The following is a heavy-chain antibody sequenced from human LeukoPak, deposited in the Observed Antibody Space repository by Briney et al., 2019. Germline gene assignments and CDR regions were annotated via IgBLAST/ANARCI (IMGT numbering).Heavy chain of an antibody. CDR2: IYYSGST. Sequence: SSETLSLTCTVSRGSISSYYWSWIRQPAGKGLEWIGSIYYSGSTYYNPSLKSRVTISVDTSKNQFSLKLSSVTAADTAVYYCARTLGSEDEYYFDYWGQGTLVTVSS. V-gene: IGHV4-59*08. CDR3: ARTLGSEDEYYFDY. CDR1: RGSISSYY. J-gene: IGHJ4*02. D-gene: IGHD2-15*01.